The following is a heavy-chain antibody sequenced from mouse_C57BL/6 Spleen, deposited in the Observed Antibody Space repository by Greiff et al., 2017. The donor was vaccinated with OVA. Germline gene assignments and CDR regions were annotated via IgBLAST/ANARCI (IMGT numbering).Heavy chain of an antibody. CDR2: ISYDGSN. J-gene: IGHJ2*01. V-gene: IGHV3-6*01. D-gene: IGHD2-3*01. CDR3: ARDDGDFDY. CDR1: GYSITSGYY. Sequence: ESGPGLVKPSQSLSLTCSVTGYSITSGYYWNWIRHFPGNKLEWMGYISYDGSNNYNPSLKNRISITRDTSKNQFFLKLNSVTTEDTATYYCARDDGDFDYWGKGTTLTVSS.